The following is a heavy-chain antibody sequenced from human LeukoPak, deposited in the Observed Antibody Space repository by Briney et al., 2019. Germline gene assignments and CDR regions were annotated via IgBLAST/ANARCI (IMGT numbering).Heavy chain of an antibody. CDR2: ISYDGSNK. D-gene: IGHD6-19*01. V-gene: IGHV3-30-3*01. CDR3: ARVAVARAFDYFDY. J-gene: IGHJ4*02. CDR1: GFTFSSYA. Sequence: GGSLRLSCAASGFTFSSYAMHWVRQAPGKGLEWVAVISYDGSNKYYADSVKGRFTISRDNSKNTLYLQMNSLRAEDTAVYYCARVAVARAFDYFDYWGQGTLVTVSS.